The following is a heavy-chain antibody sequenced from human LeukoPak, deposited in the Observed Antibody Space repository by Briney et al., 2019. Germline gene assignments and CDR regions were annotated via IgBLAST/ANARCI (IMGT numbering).Heavy chain of an antibody. Sequence: SETLSLTCTVSGYSISTGYYWDWIRQPPGKGLEWIGTFYHGGSTYYNPSLKSRVTISVDTSKNQFSLKLSSVTAADTAVYYCARDTLEEYYYDSSGYPGWFDPWGQGTLVTVSS. J-gene: IGHJ5*02. CDR1: GYSISTGYY. D-gene: IGHD3-22*01. CDR3: ARDTLEEYYYDSSGYPGWFDP. V-gene: IGHV4-38-2*02. CDR2: FYHGGST.